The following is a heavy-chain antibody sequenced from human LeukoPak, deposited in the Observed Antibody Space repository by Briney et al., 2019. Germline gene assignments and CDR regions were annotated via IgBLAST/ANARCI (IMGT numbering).Heavy chain of an antibody. CDR2: ISGDGGST. D-gene: IGHD4/OR15-4a*01. V-gene: IGHV3-43*02. Sequence: PGGSLRLSCAASGFIFDDYSMHWVRQAPGKGLEWVSLISGDGGSTYYADSVKGRFTISRDNSKNSLFLEMSSLRTEDTALYHCAKDPENPLNYYCYMGVWGKGTTVTISS. CDR1: GFIFDDYS. CDR3: AKDPENPLNYYCYMGV. J-gene: IGHJ6*03.